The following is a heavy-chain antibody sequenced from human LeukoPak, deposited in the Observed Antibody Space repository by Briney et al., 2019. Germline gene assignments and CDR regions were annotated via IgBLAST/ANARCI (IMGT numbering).Heavy chain of an antibody. CDR2: ISSSSSYI. CDR3: TTESFHY. V-gene: IGHV3-21*04. CDR1: GFTFSGYS. D-gene: IGHD3-10*01. Sequence: PGGSLRLSCAASGFTFSGYSMNWVRQAPGKGLEWVSSISSSSSYIYYADSVKGRFIISRDTSKNTVYLQMNSLRAEDTALYYCTTESFHYWGQGSLVAVSS. J-gene: IGHJ4*02.